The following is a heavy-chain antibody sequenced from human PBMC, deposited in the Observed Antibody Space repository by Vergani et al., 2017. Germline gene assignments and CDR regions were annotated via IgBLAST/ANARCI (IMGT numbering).Heavy chain of an antibody. CDR2: IYSGGST. J-gene: IGHJ4*02. Sequence: EVQLVESGGGLVQPGGSLRLSCAASGFTVSSNYMSWLRQAPGKGLEWVSVIYSGGSTYYADSVKGRFTISRDNSKSTLYLQMNSLRAEDTAVYYCARIRGWELPSFDYWGQGTLVTVSS. CDR3: ARIRGWELPSFDY. D-gene: IGHD1-26*01. V-gene: IGHV3-66*01. CDR1: GFTVSSNY.